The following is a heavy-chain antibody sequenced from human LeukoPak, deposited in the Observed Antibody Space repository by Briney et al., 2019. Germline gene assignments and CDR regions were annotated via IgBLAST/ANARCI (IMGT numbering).Heavy chain of an antibody. CDR2: IKSRIDGGTI. CDR3: TTYSLGHFLDH. CDR1: GLSFTNAW. D-gene: IGHD2-15*01. J-gene: IGHJ4*02. V-gene: IGHV3-15*07. Sequence: GGSLRLSCTASGLSFTNAWMHWVRQAPGEGLEWVGRIKSRIDGGTIHYAAPVSARFTISRDDSRSTLFLQMNSLQTEDTAVYYCTTYSLGHFLDHWGLGALVTVSS.